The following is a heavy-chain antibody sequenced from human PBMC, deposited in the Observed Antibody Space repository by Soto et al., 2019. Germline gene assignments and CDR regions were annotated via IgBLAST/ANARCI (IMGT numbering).Heavy chain of an antibody. CDR2: IYTSGST. CDR1: DLSLRSYD. CDR3: ARDRDSSGYYPGAFEI. D-gene: IGHD3-22*01. V-gene: IGHV4-4*07. Sequence: SEPLSLTCSFSDLSLRSYDWILLRPPAGKGLEWIGRIYTSGSTNYNPSLKSRVTMSVDTSKNQFSLKLSSVTAADTAVYYCARDRDSSGYYPGAFEIWGQGIMVSV. J-gene: IGHJ3*02.